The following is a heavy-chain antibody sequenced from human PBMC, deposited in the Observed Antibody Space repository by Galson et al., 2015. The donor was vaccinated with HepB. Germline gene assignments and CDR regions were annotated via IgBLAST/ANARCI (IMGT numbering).Heavy chain of an antibody. CDR3: ARVADADYGDHSHFDY. V-gene: IGHV3-11*06. Sequence: SLRLSCAASGFTFSDYYMSWIRQAPGKGLEWLSYISSSAIYTNYGDSVKGRFIISRDNAKNSLYLQIHSLRAEDTAVYYCARVADADYGDHSHFDYWGQGTLVTVSS. D-gene: IGHD4-17*01. CDR1: GFTFSDYY. J-gene: IGHJ4*02. CDR2: ISSSAIYT.